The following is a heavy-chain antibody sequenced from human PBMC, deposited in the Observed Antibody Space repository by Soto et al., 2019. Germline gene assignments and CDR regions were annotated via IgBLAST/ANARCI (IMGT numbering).Heavy chain of an antibody. CDR2: SGALLYNDAT. J-gene: IGHJ2*01. V-gene: IGHV1-18*01. CDR3: ARGTKGAGGWYFDL. D-gene: IGHD2-8*01. CDR1: GYTLDNHA. Sequence: QIQVVQSEVEVKRPGASVRISCKASGYTLDNHAVTWVRQAPGQVLEWMGWSGALLYNDATNHARKFQGRLTMARDTSPNTVYMDLGSLRSDDTAVYYCARGTKGAGGWYFDLWGRGTLVVVSS.